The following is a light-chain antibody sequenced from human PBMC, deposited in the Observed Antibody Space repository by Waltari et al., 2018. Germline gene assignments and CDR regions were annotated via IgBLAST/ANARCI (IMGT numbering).Light chain of an antibody. CDR2: STS. CDR1: QSFSTH. J-gene: IGKJ2*01. CDR3: QQSHRSPYT. Sequence: DIQMTQSPSSLSASVGDRVTITCRASQSFSTHLNWYQQRPGKAPTLLIYSTSTLQGGVPARFRGSGSGTDLTLTISSLQPDDFATDFCQQSHRSPYTFGQGTKLEIK. V-gene: IGKV1-39*01.